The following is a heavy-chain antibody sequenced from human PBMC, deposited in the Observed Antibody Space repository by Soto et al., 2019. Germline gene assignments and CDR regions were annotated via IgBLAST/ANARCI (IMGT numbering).Heavy chain of an antibody. D-gene: IGHD2-21*01. J-gene: IGHJ5*02. Sequence: ASVKVSCKASGYTFTNNYIHWVRQAPGQGLESLGMIDPDGGNTRYAKKFQGRFTMTRDTSTTTVYLELSSLRFEDTAVYFCAREASVVIQFAGYWLDPWCQGTLVTVSS. CDR2: IDPDGGNT. CDR3: AREASVVIQFAGYWLDP. CDR1: GYTFTNNY. V-gene: IGHV1-46*01.